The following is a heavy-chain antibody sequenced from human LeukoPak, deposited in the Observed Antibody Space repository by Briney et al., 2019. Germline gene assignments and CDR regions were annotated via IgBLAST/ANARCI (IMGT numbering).Heavy chain of an antibody. CDR3: AKDIATGNRLYYFDY. CDR2: LSWNSGSI. J-gene: IGHJ4*02. Sequence: GRSLRLSCAASGVTFDDYAMHWVRQAPGKGLEWVSGLSWNSGSIGYADSVEGRFTISRDNAKNSLYLQMNSLRAEDTALYYCAKDIATGNRLYYFDYWGQGTLVTVSS. D-gene: IGHD1-14*01. CDR1: GVTFDDYA. V-gene: IGHV3-9*01.